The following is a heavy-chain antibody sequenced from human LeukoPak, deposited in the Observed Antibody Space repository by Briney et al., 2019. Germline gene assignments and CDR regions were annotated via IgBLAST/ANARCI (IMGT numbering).Heavy chain of an antibody. CDR3: ARGRPKVAAAGTKYYYYYYMDV. V-gene: IGHV4-34*01. D-gene: IGHD6-13*01. J-gene: IGHJ6*03. CDR2: INHSGST. Sequence: PSETLSLTCTVSGGSISSYYWSWIRQPPGKGLEWIGEINHSGSTNYNPSLKSRVTISVDTSKNQFSLKLSSVTAADTAVYYCARGRPKVAAAGTKYYYYYYMDVWGKGTTVTVSS. CDR1: GGSISSYY.